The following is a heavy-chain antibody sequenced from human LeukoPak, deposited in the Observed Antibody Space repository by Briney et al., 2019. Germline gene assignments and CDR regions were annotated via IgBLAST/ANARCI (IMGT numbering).Heavy chain of an antibody. J-gene: IGHJ4*02. CDR1: GFSFGSYW. V-gene: IGHV3-7*01. CDR3: ARLGEKADFDY. CDR2: IRQDGREK. Sequence: GGSLRLSCAASGFSFGSYWMSWVRQAPGKGLEWVANIRQDGREKYYVDSVKGRFTISRDNAKNSLYLQMNSLRAEDTAVYYCARLGEKADFDYWGQGTLVTVSS. D-gene: IGHD3-16*01.